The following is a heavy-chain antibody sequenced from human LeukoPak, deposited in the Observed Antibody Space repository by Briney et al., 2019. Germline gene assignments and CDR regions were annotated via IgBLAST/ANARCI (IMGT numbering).Heavy chain of an antibody. J-gene: IGHJ4*02. CDR1: GYTFPSYY. CDR3: AREGPAYDSSEPFLDY. V-gene: IGHV1-46*01. CDR2: INPNGGST. D-gene: IGHD3-22*01. Sequence: ASVKVSCKASGYTFPSYYMHWVRQAPGQGLEWMGIINPNGGSTGYAQKFQGRLTMTRDTSTSTVYMELSSLRSEDTAVYYCAREGPAYDSSEPFLDYWGQGTLVTVSS.